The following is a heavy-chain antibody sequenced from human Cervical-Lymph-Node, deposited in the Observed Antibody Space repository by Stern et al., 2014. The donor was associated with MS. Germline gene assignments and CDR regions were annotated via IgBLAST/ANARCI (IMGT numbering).Heavy chain of an antibody. CDR3: ARCGGDCYSYWYFDL. CDR1: GFSLSNARMG. J-gene: IGHJ2*01. D-gene: IGHD2-21*02. V-gene: IGHV2-26*01. Sequence: QITLKESGPVLVKPTETLTLTCTVSGFSLSNARMGVSWIRQPPGKALEWLAPIFSNDEKSYSKSLKSRLTISKDTSKSQVVLTMTNMDPVDTATYYCARCGGDCYSYWYFDLWGRGTLVTVSS. CDR2: IFSNDEK.